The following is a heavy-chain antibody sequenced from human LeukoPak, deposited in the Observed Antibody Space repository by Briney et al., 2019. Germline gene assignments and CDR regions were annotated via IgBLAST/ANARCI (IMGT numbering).Heavy chain of an antibody. CDR1: GDSFSTTNYY. D-gene: IGHD3-10*01. CDR2: IHYSGST. CDR3: ARHYYGSGSYPHY. J-gene: IGHJ4*02. Sequence: SSETLSLTCTVSGDSFSTTNYYWGWMRQPPGKGLEWLGTIHYSGSTYYNPSLKSRVTISVDTSKNQFSLRLSPVTAADTAVYYCARHYYGSGSYPHYWGQGTLVTVSS. V-gene: IGHV4-39*01.